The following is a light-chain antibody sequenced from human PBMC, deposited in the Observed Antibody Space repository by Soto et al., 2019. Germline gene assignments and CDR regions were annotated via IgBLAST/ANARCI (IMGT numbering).Light chain of an antibody. CDR1: QSVSSN. CDR2: GAS. Sequence: EILMTQSPATLSVSPGERATLSCRASQSVSSNLPWYQQKTGQAPRLLIYGASTRATGIPARFSGSGSGTESTLTISSLQSEDFAVYYCQQYNNWPRTFGQGTKVEIK. CDR3: QQYNNWPRT. V-gene: IGKV3-15*01. J-gene: IGKJ1*01.